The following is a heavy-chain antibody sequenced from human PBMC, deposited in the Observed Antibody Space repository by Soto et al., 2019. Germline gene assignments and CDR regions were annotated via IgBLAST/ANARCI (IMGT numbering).Heavy chain of an antibody. CDR2: INPNSGAT. CDR1: GYTFTDLH. Sequence: ASVKVSCKASGYTFTDLHIHWVRQAPGQGLEWMGSINPNSGATNHSQIFQGRVTLTRDTSIRTGYLGLTGLRCHDDAAYQCARARAVIYIDVWG. J-gene: IGHJ6*02. V-gene: IGHV1-2*02. D-gene: IGHD5-12*01. CDR3: ARARAVIYIDV.